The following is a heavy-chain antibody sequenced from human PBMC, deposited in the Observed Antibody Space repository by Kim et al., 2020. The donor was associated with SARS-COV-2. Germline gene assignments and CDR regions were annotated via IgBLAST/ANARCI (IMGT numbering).Heavy chain of an antibody. CDR3: AKAGRGDILTGYYSTR. CDR1: GFTFSSYA. CDR2: ISGSGGST. J-gene: IGHJ4*02. D-gene: IGHD3-9*01. V-gene: IGHV3-23*01. Sequence: GGSLRLSCAASGFTFSSYAMSWVRQAPGKGLEWVSAISGSGGSTYYADSVKGRFTISRDNSKNTLYLQMNSLRAEDTAVYYCAKAGRGDILTGYYSTRWGQGTLVTVSS.